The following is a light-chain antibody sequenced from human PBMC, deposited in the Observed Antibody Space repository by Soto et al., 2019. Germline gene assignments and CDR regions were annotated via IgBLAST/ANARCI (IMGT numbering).Light chain of an antibody. Sequence: QSVLTQPPSVSAAPGQKLTISCSGNNSNIGRSYLSWYQQLPGTAPKLLIYDNNKRPSGTPHRFSGSKSGTSATLDITGLQTGDEADYYCGAWDRSLNGYVFGTGTKLTVL. CDR1: NSNIGRSY. CDR2: DNN. V-gene: IGLV1-51*01. CDR3: GAWDRSLNGYV. J-gene: IGLJ1*01.